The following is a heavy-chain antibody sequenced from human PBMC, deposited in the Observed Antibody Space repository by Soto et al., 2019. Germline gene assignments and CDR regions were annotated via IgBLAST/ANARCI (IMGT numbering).Heavy chain of an antibody. CDR3: ARDSQSLNPAYVYDFWRWGGGAGPYYYYYYMDV. J-gene: IGHJ6*03. Sequence: PGGSLRLSCAASGFTFSSYSMNWVRQAPGKGLEWVSSISSSSSYIYYADSVKGRFTISRDNAKNSLYLQMNSLRAEDTAVYYCARDSQSLNPAYVYDFWRWGGGAGPYYYYYYMDVWGKGTTVTVSS. V-gene: IGHV3-21*01. D-gene: IGHD3-3*01. CDR1: GFTFSSYS. CDR2: ISSSSSYI.